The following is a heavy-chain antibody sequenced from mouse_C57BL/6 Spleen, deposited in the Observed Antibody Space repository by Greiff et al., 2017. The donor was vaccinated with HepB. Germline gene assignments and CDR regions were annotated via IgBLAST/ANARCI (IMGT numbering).Heavy chain of an antibody. J-gene: IGHJ4*01. D-gene: IGHD1-1*01. CDR2: ISSGSSTI. CDR1: GFTFSDYG. Sequence: EVKLVESGGGLVKPGGSLKLSCAASGFTFSDYGMHWVRQAPEKGLEWVAYISSGSSTIYYADTVKGRFTISRDNAKNTLFLQMTSLRSEDTAMYYCARLTVVADYAMDYWGQGTSVTVSS. CDR3: ARLTVVADYAMDY. V-gene: IGHV5-17*01.